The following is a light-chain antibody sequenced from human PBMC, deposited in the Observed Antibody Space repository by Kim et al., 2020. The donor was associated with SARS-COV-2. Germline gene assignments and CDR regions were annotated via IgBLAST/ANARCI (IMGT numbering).Light chain of an antibody. CDR3: QTWATAIV. CDR1: SGHSNYA. CDR2: LNSDGTH. J-gene: IGLJ2*01. Sequence: QPVLTQSPSASASLGASVKLTCTLSSGHSNYAIAWHQQQPEKGPRYLMKLNSDGTHTKGDGIPDRFSGSSSGAERYLTISSLQSDDEADYYCQTWATAIVFGGGTKLTVL. V-gene: IGLV4-69*01.